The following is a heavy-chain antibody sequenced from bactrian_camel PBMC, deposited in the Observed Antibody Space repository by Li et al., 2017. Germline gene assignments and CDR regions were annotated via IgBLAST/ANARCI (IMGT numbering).Heavy chain of an antibody. J-gene: IGHJ4*01. Sequence: HVQLVESGGGSAQTGGSLRLSCTASGDSYDSTYCMAWFRQAPGKEREAVAAIDRDGGTSYADSVKGRFTISLDNAKKTLYLRMNSLKPEDTAMYYCATGCAEKKEGARIKTYECYKHVWCHVGDNYWGQGTQVTVS. CDR2: IDRDGGT. CDR3: ATGCAEKKEGARIKTYECYKHVWCHVGDNY. CDR1: GDSYDSTYC. V-gene: IGHV3S26*01. D-gene: IGHD3*01.